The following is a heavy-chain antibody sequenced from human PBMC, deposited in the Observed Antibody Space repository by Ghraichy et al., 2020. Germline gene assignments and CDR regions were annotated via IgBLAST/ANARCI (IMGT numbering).Heavy chain of an antibody. Sequence: ASVKVSCKASGYTFTRYDINWVRQAAGQGLEWMGRVSPNSGDTGYAQRFQGRVTITRNTSISTAYMELSSLRSEDTAVYYCATPTETTNYYAMDVWGQGTTVTVSS. V-gene: IGHV1-8*03. D-gene: IGHD4-11*01. J-gene: IGHJ6*02. CDR2: VSPNSGDT. CDR3: ATPTETTNYYAMDV. CDR1: GYTFTRYD.